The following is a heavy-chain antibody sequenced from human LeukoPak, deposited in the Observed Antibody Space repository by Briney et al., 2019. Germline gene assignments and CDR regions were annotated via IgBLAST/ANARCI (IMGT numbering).Heavy chain of an antibody. V-gene: IGHV3-23*01. CDR1: AFTFSDYA. J-gene: IGHJ6*02. CDR3: AKGARGYSSTWYYRDYYHGMDV. Sequence: PGGSLRLSWAASAFTFSDYAMSWVRQAPGKGLEWVSAISGSRGTTYYADSVKGQFTISRDNSKSTVYLQMNSLSDEDTAVYYCAKGARGYSSTWYYRDYYHGMDVWGQGTTVTVSS. CDR2: ISGSRGTT. D-gene: IGHD6-13*01.